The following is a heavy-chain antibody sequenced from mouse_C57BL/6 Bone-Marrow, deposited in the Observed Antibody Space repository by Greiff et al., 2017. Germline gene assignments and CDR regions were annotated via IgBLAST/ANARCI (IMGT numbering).Heavy chain of an antibody. V-gene: IGHV1-9*01. CDR2: ILPGSGST. D-gene: IGHD2-2*01. J-gene: IGHJ2*01. Sequence: VQLQQSGAELMKPGASVKLSCKATGYTFTGYWIEWVKQRPGHGLEWIGEILPGSGSTNYNEKLKGKATFTADTSSNTAYMQLSSLTTEDSAIYYCARRSPLWLRRHYFDYWGQGTTLTVSS. CDR3: ARRSPLWLRRHYFDY. CDR1: GYTFTGYW.